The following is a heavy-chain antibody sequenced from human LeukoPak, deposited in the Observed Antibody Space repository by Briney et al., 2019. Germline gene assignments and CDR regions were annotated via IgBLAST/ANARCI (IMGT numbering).Heavy chain of an antibody. Sequence: SETLSLTCTGSDGSISSYYWSWIRQPPGKGLEWIGYIYYSGSTNYNPSLKSRVTISVDTSKNQFSLKLSSVTAADTAVYYCARITPYYYYMDVWGKGTTVTVSS. D-gene: IGHD3-16*01. J-gene: IGHJ6*03. V-gene: IGHV4-59*01. CDR2: IYYSGST. CDR3: ARITPYYYYMDV. CDR1: DGSISSYY.